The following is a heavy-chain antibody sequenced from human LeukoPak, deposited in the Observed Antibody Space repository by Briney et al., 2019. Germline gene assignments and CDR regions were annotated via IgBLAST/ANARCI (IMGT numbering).Heavy chain of an antibody. CDR2: IIPILGIA. Sequence: ASVKVSCKASGGTFSSYAISWVRQAPGQGLEWMGRIIPILGIANYAQKFQGRVTITADKSTSTAYMELSSLRSEDTAVYYCARDQKHWNYFSRSNYYYYGMDVWGQGTMVTVSS. V-gene: IGHV1-69*04. J-gene: IGHJ6*02. CDR3: ARDQKHWNYFSRSNYYYYGMDV. D-gene: IGHD1-7*01. CDR1: GGTFSSYA.